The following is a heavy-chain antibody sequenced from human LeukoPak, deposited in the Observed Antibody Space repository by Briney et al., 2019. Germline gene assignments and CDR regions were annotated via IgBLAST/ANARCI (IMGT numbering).Heavy chain of an antibody. CDR2: ISAYNGNT. CDR1: GYTFTSYG. Sequence: ASVKVSCKASGYTFTSYGISWVRQAPGQGLEWMGWISAYNGNTNYAQKLQGRVTMTTDTSTSTAYMELRSLRSDDTAVYYCARDLSRYFDWLLGDEYYYMDVWGKGTTVTVSS. D-gene: IGHD3-9*01. J-gene: IGHJ6*03. V-gene: IGHV1-18*01. CDR3: ARDLSRYFDWLLGDEYYYMDV.